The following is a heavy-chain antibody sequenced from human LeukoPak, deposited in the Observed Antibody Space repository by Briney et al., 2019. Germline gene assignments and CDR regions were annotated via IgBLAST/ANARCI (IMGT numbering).Heavy chain of an antibody. D-gene: IGHD1-26*01. CDR2: IKPNSGGT. Sequence: ASVKVSCKASGYTFTGYYIHWVRQAPGQGLEWMGWIKPNSGGTNYAQKFQGRVTMSRDTSISTAYMELSRLRSDDTAVYYCARGSIVGATFDYFDYWGQGTLVTVSS. V-gene: IGHV1-2*02. J-gene: IGHJ4*02. CDR3: ARGSIVGATFDYFDY. CDR1: GYTFTGYY.